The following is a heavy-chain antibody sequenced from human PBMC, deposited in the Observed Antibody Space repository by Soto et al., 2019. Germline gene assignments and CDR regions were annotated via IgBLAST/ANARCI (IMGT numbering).Heavy chain of an antibody. V-gene: IGHV3-23*01. D-gene: IGHD6-13*01. Sequence: GGSLRLSCEASGFTFSSYAMSWVRQAPGKGLEWVSSITGSGGSTYYADSVKGRFTISRDNSKNTLYLQMNSLRAEDTDVYYCAKDRMGGSGRLAAAGAFDYWGQGTLVTVSS. CDR3: AKDRMGGSGRLAAAGAFDY. CDR2: ITGSGGST. CDR1: GFTFSSYA. J-gene: IGHJ4*02.